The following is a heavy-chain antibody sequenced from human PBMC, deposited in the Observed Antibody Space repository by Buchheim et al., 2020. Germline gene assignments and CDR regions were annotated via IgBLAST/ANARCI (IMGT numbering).Heavy chain of an antibody. CDR3: ARSGGSSSWYLGYYYYMDV. CDR1: GGSISSSSYY. D-gene: IGHD6-13*01. CDR2: IYYSGST. Sequence: QLQLQESGPGLVKPSETLSLTCTVSGGSISSSSYYWGWIRQPPGKGLEWIGSIYYSGSTYYNPSLKSPVTISVDTSKNQFSLKLSSVTAADTAVYYCARSGGSSSWYLGYYYYMDVWGKGTT. J-gene: IGHJ6*03. V-gene: IGHV4-39*01.